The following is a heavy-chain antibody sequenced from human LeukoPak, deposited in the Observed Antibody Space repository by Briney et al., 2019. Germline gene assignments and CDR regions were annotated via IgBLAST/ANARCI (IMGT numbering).Heavy chain of an antibody. J-gene: IGHJ6*02. V-gene: IGHV5-51*01. CDR2: IYPGDSDT. D-gene: IGHD2-2*01. CDR3: ARTPDCSSTSCYPYYYYGMDV. Sequence: GESLKISCKGSGYSFTSYWIGWVRQMPGKGLEWMGIIYPGDSDTRYSPSFQGQVTISADMSISTAYLQWSSLKASDTAMYYCARTPDCSSTSCYPYYYYGMDVWGQGTTVTVSS. CDR1: GYSFTSYW.